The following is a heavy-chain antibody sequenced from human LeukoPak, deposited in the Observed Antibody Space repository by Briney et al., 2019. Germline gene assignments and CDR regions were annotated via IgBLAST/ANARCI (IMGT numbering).Heavy chain of an antibody. CDR1: GYTFTDYY. CDR2: INPNSGGT. CDR3: ARSSRWSSTIAFDY. D-gene: IGHD2-2*01. Sequence: GASVKVSCKASGYTFTDYYMHWVRQAPGQGLEWMGWINPNSGGTNYAQKFQGRVTMTRDTSMSTAYMELRSLRSDDTAVYYCARSSRWSSTIAFDYWGQGTLVTVSS. J-gene: IGHJ4*02. V-gene: IGHV1-2*02.